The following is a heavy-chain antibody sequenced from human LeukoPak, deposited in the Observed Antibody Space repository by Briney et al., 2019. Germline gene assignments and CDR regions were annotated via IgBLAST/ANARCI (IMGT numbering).Heavy chain of an antibody. Sequence: SQTLSLTCAISGDSVSTKTATWNWIRQSPSRGLEWLGRTYYTFKWYNDYAVSVKSRITINPDTSKSQFSLQLNSVTPEDTAVYYCAREGWFGEPPSHWFDPWGQGTLVTVSS. D-gene: IGHD3-10*01. J-gene: IGHJ5*02. CDR2: TYYTFKWYN. CDR3: AREGWFGEPPSHWFDP. V-gene: IGHV6-1*01. CDR1: GDSVSTKTAT.